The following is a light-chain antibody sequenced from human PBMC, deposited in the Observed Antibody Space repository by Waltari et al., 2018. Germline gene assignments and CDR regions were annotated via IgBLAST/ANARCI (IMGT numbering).Light chain of an antibody. J-gene: IGKJ1*01. CDR1: QRVGRS. CDR2: DAS. V-gene: IGKV3-20*01. CDR3: QHYVRLPVT. Sequence: EIVLTQSPGTLSLSPGERATLSCGASQRVGRSLAWYQQKPGRAPRLLLYDASRRATGIPDRFSGSGFGTDFSLTISRLEPEDFAVYYCQHYVRLPVTFGQGTKVEIK.